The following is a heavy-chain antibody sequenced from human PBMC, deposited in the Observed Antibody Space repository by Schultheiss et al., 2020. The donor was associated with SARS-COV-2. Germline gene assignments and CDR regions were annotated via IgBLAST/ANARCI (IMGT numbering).Heavy chain of an antibody. D-gene: IGHD3-3*01. J-gene: IGHJ4*02. CDR1: GFTFSSYG. Sequence: GGSLRLSCAASGFTFSSYGMHWVRQAPGKGLEWVAVISYDGSNKYYADSVKGRFTISRDNAKNTLYLQMNSLRAEDTAVYYCASLLEWLLNWGQGTLVTVSS. CDR3: ASLLEWLLN. V-gene: IGHV3-30*12. CDR2: ISYDGSNK.